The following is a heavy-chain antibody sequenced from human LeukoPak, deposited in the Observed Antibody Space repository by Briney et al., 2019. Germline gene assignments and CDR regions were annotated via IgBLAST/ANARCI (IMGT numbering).Heavy chain of an antibody. Sequence: SETLSLTCTVSGGSISSSSYYWGWIRQPPGKGLEWIGSIYYSGSTYYNPSLKSRVTISVDTSKNQFSLKLSPVTAADTAVYYCARSPRNYDFWSGKPRGYYMDVWGKGTTVTVSS. CDR2: IYYSGST. J-gene: IGHJ6*03. CDR1: GGSISSSSYY. V-gene: IGHV4-39*07. D-gene: IGHD3-3*01. CDR3: ARSPRNYDFWSGKPRGYYMDV.